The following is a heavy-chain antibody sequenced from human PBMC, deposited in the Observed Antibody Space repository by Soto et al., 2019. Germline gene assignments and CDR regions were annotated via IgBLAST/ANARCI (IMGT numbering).Heavy chain of an antibody. D-gene: IGHD3-22*01. V-gene: IGHV3-30*18. J-gene: IGHJ4*02. CDR1: GFTFSSYG. CDR3: AKEWVCDSSGWSFDY. Sequence: QVQLVESGGGVVQPGRSLRLSCAASGFTFSSYGMHWVRQAPGKGLEWVAVISYDGSNKYYADSVKGRFTISRDNYKNTLYLQMNSLRAEDTAVYYCAKEWVCDSSGWSFDYWGQGTLVTASS. CDR2: ISYDGSNK.